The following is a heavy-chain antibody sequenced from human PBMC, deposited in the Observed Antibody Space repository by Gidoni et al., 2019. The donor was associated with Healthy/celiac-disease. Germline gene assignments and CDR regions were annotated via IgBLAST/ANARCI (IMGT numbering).Heavy chain of an antibody. D-gene: IGHD1-26*01. CDR3: AGWGLNWYFDH. J-gene: IGHJ2*01. V-gene: IGHV1-69*04. CDR2: IIPILGIA. CDR1: GGTFSSYA. Sequence: QVQLVQSAAEVKKPGSSVKVSCKASGGTFSSYAISWVRQAPGQGLEWMGRIIPILGIATYAQKFQGRVTITADKSTSTAYMELSSLGSEDTAVYYWAGWGLNWYFDHWGRGTLVTVSS.